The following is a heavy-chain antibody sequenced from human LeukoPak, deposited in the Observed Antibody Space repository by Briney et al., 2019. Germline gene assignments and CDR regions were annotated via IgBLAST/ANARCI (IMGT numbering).Heavy chain of an antibody. CDR2: INHSGST. CDR1: GGSFSGYY. D-gene: IGHD3-10*01. J-gene: IGHJ3*02. CDR3: ASRLLWFGYAFDI. V-gene: IGHV4-34*01. Sequence: SVTLSLTCAVYGGSFSGYYGSWIRQPPGKGLEWIGEINHSGSTNYNPSLKSRVTISVDTSKNQFSLKLSSVTAADTAVYYCASRLLWFGYAFDIWGQGTMVTVSS.